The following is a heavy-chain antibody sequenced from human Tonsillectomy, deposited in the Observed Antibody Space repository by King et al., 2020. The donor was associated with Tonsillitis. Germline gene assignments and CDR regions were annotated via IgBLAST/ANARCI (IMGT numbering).Heavy chain of an antibody. V-gene: IGHV4-39*01. D-gene: IGHD3-3*01. CDR3: AAGVVLEAFDI. CDR1: GGSISSTSSY. CDR2: IYHSGTT. J-gene: IGHJ3*02. Sequence: QLQESGPGLVKPSETLSLTCSVSGGSISSTSSYWGWIRQPPGKGLDWIGSIYHSGTTHYNPSLKSRVTVSGDTSKNQFSLKVRSVTAAATAVYYCAAGVVLEAFDIWGQGTMVTVSS.